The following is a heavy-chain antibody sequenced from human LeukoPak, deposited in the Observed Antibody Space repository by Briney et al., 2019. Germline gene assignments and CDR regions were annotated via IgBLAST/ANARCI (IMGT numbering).Heavy chain of an antibody. CDR1: GYTFTSYG. CDR3: AREDIVVVPAAIPVFGGGGFSDY. Sequence: ASVKVSCKASGYTFTSYGISWVRQAPGQGLEWMGWMSAYNGNTNYAQKLQGRVTMTTDTSTSTAYMELRSLRSDDTAVYYCAREDIVVVPAAIPVFGGGGFSDYWGQGTLVTVSS. V-gene: IGHV1-18*01. D-gene: IGHD2-2*02. J-gene: IGHJ4*02. CDR2: MSAYNGNT.